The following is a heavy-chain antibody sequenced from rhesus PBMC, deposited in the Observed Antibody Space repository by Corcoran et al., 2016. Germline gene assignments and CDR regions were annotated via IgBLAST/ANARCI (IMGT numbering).Heavy chain of an antibody. D-gene: IGHD3S6*01. CDR3: ARHPYPFGSLDV. V-gene: IGHV4-65*02. CDR1: ADSLSSFNW. J-gene: IGHJ5-2*02. CDR2: IGFISGDT. Sequence: QVQLQESGPGLVEPSETLSLTCTVSADSLSSFNWWRWTRQPPGKGLDWFGNIGFISGDTFNNPSFVSRVTISKDTSKNQFSLRLNSMTAADTAVYQCARHPYPFGSLDVWGRGLLVTVSS.